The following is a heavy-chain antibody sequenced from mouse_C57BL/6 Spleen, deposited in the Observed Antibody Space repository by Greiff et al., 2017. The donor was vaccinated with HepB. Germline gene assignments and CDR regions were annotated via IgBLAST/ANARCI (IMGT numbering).Heavy chain of an antibody. CDR2: IDPSDSET. Sequence: QVQLQQPGAELLRPGSSVKLSCKASGYTFTSYWMHWVKQRPIQGLEWIGNIDPSDSETHYNQKFKDKATLTVDKSSSTAYMQLSSLTSEDSAVYYCARFTTPVLGYFDVWGTGTTVTVSS. CDR3: ARFTTPVLGYFDV. V-gene: IGHV1-52*01. J-gene: IGHJ1*03. D-gene: IGHD1-1*01. CDR1: GYTFTSYW.